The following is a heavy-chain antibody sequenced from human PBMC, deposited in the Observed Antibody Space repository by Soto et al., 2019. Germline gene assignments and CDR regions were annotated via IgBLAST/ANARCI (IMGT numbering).Heavy chain of an antibody. Sequence: SETLSLTCAGSGGSFTSNNWWTWVRQPPGQGLEWIGEIYRTGSTNYNPSLKSRVTISLDKSENQFSLRVTSLTAADTAVYYCASRDPGTSVDYWGQGTLVTVSS. CDR1: GGSFTSNNW. J-gene: IGHJ4*02. CDR3: ASRDPGTSVDY. V-gene: IGHV4-4*02. CDR2: IYRTGST. D-gene: IGHD1-7*01.